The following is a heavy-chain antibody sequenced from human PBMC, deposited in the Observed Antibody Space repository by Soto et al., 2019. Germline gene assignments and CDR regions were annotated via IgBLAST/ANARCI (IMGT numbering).Heavy chain of an antibody. CDR2: IYHTGIT. D-gene: IGHD6-13*01. J-gene: IGHJ6*02. V-gene: IGHV4-4*02. CDR1: GDSISSSNW. CDR3: ARYSASGLYYYFGMDV. Sequence: PSETLSLTCAVSGDSISSSNWWTWVRQPPGKGLEWIGDIYHTGITNLVDKSKNQFSLKLTSVTAADTAVYYCARYSASGLYYYFGMDVWSQGTTVTVSS.